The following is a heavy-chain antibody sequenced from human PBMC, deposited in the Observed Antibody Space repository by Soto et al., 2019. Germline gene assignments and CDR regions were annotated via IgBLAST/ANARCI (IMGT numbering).Heavy chain of an antibody. V-gene: IGHV1-69*01. CDR1: GGTFSSYA. CDR3: AREGGYGSGHSFGP. Sequence: QVQLVQSGAEVKKPGSSVKVSCKASGGTFSSYAISWVRQAPGQGLEWMGGIIPIFGTANYAQKFQGRVKITADESTGTAYMELSSLRAEDTAVYYCAREGGYGSGHSFGPWGQGTLVTVSS. D-gene: IGHD3-10*01. J-gene: IGHJ5*02. CDR2: IIPIFGTA.